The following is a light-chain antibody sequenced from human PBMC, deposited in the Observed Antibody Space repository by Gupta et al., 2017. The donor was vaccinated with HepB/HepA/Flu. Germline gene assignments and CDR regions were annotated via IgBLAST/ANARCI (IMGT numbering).Light chain of an antibody. V-gene: IGLV1-44*01. CDR3: SAWDDILYGPV. J-gene: IGLJ3*02. CDR2: SDI. Sequence: QSVLTQPPSASGTPGQRVPISCSGSTSNVGSSPVNWYTHLPGTAPKPLVYSDIQRPSGVSDRFSGAKSGTSASLAIIGLRSDDDADYYCSAWDDILYGPVFGGGTKLTVL. CDR1: TSNVGSSP.